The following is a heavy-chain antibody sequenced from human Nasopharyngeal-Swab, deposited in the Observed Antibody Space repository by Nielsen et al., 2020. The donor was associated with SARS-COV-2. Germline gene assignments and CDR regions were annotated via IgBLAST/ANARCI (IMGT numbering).Heavy chain of an antibody. Sequence: GESLKISCAASGFTFSSYSMNWVRQAPGKGLEWVSSISSSSSYIYYADSVKGRFTIPRDNAKNSLYLQMNSLRAEDTAVYYCARELIVATTRLYYFDYWGQGTLVTVSS. CDR2: ISSSSSYI. V-gene: IGHV3-21*01. J-gene: IGHJ4*02. D-gene: IGHD5-12*01. CDR1: GFTFSSYS. CDR3: ARELIVATTRLYYFDY.